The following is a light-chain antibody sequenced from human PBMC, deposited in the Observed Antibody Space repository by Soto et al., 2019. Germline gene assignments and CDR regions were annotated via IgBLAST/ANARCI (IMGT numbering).Light chain of an antibody. CDR2: DNN. CDR3: AAQDDSPDGDMV. CDR1: SSNIGSNT. Sequence: QSVLTQPPSASGAPGQRVTISCSGGSSNIGSNTVSWYQQLPGTAPKLLIYDNNQRPSGVPARFSSSMSGTSASLAISGLQSEYGVDCNGAAQDDSPDGDMVFGLGTVLTVL. J-gene: IGLJ2*01. V-gene: IGLV1-44*01.